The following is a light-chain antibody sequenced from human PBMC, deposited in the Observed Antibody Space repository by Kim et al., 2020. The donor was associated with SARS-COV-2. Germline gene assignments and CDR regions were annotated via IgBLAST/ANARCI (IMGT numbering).Light chain of an antibody. J-gene: IGLJ2*01. CDR3: QSFDSRQRV. Sequence: PGQRVTISCTVNSSNIGAGYVVHWYQQVPGKAPQLLILHNTRRPSGVPDRFSGSKSATSASLTITELLAEDEADYFCQSFDSRQRVFGGGTQLTVL. V-gene: IGLV1-40*01. CDR2: HNT. CDR1: SSNIGAGYV.